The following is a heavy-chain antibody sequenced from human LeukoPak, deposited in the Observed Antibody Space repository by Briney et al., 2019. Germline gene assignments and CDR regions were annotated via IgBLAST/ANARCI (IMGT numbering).Heavy chain of an antibody. D-gene: IGHD3-3*01. J-gene: IGHJ4*02. CDR3: ARNLYYDFWSGYSFDY. V-gene: IGHV1-69*01. Sequence: SVNVSCKASGGTFSSYAISWVRQAPGQGLEWMGGIIPIFGTANYAQKFQGRVTITADESTNTAYMELSSLRSEDTAVYYCARNLYYDFWSGYSFDYWGQGTLVTVSS. CDR2: IIPIFGTA. CDR1: GGTFSSYA.